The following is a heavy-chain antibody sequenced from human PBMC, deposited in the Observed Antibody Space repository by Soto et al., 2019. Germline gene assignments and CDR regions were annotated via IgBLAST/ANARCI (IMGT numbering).Heavy chain of an antibody. D-gene: IGHD6-19*01. CDR2: IYPRGSS. J-gene: IGHJ4*02. CDR1: SGSISSSNW. V-gene: IGHV4-4*02. CDR3: ARRTGWAQSSYYCDY. Sequence: QVQLQESGPGLVKPSGTLSLTCAVSSGSISSSNWWGWVRQAPGKGLEWIGEIYPRGSSNYDPSLKSRVTIPVDKSQNHFSLKLSSVTAADTAVYYCARRTGWAQSSYYCDYWCQGTLVTVSS.